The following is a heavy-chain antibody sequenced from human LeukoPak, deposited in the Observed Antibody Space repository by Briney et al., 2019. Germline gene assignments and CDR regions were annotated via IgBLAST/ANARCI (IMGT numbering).Heavy chain of an antibody. CDR3: ARPGWTYRAAGTGSDAFDI. CDR1: GYSFTSYW. CDR2: IYPGDSDT. V-gene: IGHV5-51*01. J-gene: IGHJ3*02. Sequence: GESLKISCKGSGYSFTSYWIGWVRQMSGKGLEWMGIIYPGDSDTRYSPSFQGQVTISADKSIGTAYLQWSSLKASDTAMYYCARPGWTYRAAGTGSDAFDIWGQGTMITVSS. D-gene: IGHD6-13*01.